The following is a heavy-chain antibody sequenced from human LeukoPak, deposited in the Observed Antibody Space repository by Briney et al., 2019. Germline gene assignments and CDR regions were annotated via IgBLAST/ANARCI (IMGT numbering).Heavy chain of an antibody. V-gene: IGHV3-21*01. D-gene: IGHD3-10*01. CDR1: GFTFSSYS. Sequence: GGSLRLSCAASGFTFSSYSMNWVRQAPGKGLEWVSSISSSSSYIYYADSVKGRFTISRDNAKNSPYLQMNSLRAEDTAVYYCARHYDYYYGMDVWGQGTTVTVSS. CDR3: ARHYDYYYGMDV. J-gene: IGHJ6*02. CDR2: ISSSSSYI.